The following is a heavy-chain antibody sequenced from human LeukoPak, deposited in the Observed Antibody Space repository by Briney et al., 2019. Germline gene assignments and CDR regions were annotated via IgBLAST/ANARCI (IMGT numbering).Heavy chain of an antibody. V-gene: IGHV4-30-2*01. Sequence: SQTLSLTCAVSGDSITSGGYSWSWIRQPPGKGLEWIGHIYHSGSTFYNSSLKSRVTISVDTSKNQFSLKLRSVTAADTAVYYCARGTLEWELLLDDAFDIWGQGTMVTVSS. J-gene: IGHJ3*02. CDR2: IYHSGST. CDR3: ARGTLEWELLLDDAFDI. D-gene: IGHD1-26*01. CDR1: GDSITSGGYS.